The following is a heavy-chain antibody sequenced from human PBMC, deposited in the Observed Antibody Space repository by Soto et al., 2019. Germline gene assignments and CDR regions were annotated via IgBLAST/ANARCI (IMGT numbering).Heavy chain of an antibody. CDR1: GFTFRSYA. D-gene: IGHD2-15*01. CDR2: VTAGGGGT. V-gene: IGHV3-23*01. CDR3: ARAGGSCTGGPCYPQWFDA. Sequence: EVQLLESGGGLVQPGGSLRLSCAASGFTFRSYAMSWVRQAPGRGPEWVSAVTAGGGGTYYADSVKGRFTISRDDSKYTLDLQMKSLRADDTALYYCARAGGSCTGGPCYPQWFDAWGQGTLVTVSS. J-gene: IGHJ5*02.